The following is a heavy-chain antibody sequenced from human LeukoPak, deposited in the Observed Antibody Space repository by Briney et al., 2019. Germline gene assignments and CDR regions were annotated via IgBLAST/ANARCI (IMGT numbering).Heavy chain of an antibody. CDR3: ARDPRSGHQLLYPWGRDV. Sequence: PSETLSLTCTVSGGSISSGDYYWSWIRQPPGKGLEWIGYIYYSGSTYYNPSLKSRVTISVDTSKNQFSLKLSSVTAADTAVYYCARDPRSGHQLLYPWGRDVWGKGTTVTVSS. CDR2: IYYSGST. J-gene: IGHJ6*04. D-gene: IGHD2-2*02. CDR1: GGSISSGDYY. V-gene: IGHV4-30-4*08.